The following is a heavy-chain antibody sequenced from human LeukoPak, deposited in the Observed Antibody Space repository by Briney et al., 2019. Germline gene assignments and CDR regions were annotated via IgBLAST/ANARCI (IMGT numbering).Heavy chain of an antibody. Sequence: ASVKVSCKASGGTFSSYAISWVRQAPGQGLEWMGGIIPIFGTANYAQKFRGRVTITADKSTSTAYMELSSLRSEDTAVYYCARVGDELYSSSSYFDYWGQGTLVTVSS. CDR1: GGTFSSYA. J-gene: IGHJ4*02. CDR2: IIPIFGTA. CDR3: ARVGDELYSSSSYFDY. D-gene: IGHD6-6*01. V-gene: IGHV1-69*06.